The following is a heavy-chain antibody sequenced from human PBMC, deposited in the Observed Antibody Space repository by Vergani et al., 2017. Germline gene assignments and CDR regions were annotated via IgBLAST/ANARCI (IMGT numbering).Heavy chain of an antibody. CDR1: GGSISSSSYY. CDR2: IYNSGST. Sequence: QLQLQESGPGLVKPSETLSLTCTVSGGSISSSSYYWGWIRQPPGKGLEWIGYIYNSGSTYYNPSLKSRVTISVDASKNQFSLKLSSVTAADTAVYYCASQDDHNGNPGAFDIWGQGTKVTVSS. D-gene: IGHD4-23*01. CDR3: ASQDDHNGNPGAFDI. J-gene: IGHJ3*02. V-gene: IGHV4-39*07.